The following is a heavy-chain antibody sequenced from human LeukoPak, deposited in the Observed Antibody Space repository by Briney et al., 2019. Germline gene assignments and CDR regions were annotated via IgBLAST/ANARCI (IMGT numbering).Heavy chain of an antibody. CDR1: GFTFRNYW. D-gene: IGHD3-22*01. V-gene: IGHV3-7*01. Sequence: GGSLRLSCAASGFTFRNYWMSWVRQAPGKGLEWVANIKQDGSEKYYVDSVKGRFTISRDNAKNSLYLQMNSLRAEDTAVYYCARRTDYYDSSGYYDYWGQGTLVTVSS. CDR3: ARRTDYYDSSGYYDY. J-gene: IGHJ4*02. CDR2: IKQDGSEK.